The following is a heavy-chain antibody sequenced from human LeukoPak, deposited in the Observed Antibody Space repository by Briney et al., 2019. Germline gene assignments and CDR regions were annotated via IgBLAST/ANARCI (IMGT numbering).Heavy chain of an antibody. J-gene: IGHJ4*02. V-gene: IGHV3-30*04. CDR3: ARDRSQAFDY. CDR2: ISYDGSNK. Sequence: GGSLRLSCAASGFTFSSYAMHWVRQAPGKGLEWVAVISYDGSNKYYADSVKGQFTISRDNSKNTLYLQMNSLRAEDTAVYYCARDRSQAFDYWGQGTLVTVSS. CDR1: GFTFSSYA.